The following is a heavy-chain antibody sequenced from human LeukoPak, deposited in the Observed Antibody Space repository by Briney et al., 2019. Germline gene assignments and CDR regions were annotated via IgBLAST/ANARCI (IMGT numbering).Heavy chain of an antibody. V-gene: IGHV3-23*01. Sequence: GGSLRLSCAASGFTFSSYAMSWVRQAPVKGLEWVSAISGSGGSTYYADSVKGRFTISRDNSKNTLYLQMNSLRAEDTAVYYCASDPDYGDMDYWGQGTLVTVSS. CDR3: ASDPDYGDMDY. D-gene: IGHD4-17*01. J-gene: IGHJ4*02. CDR1: GFTFSSYA. CDR2: ISGSGGST.